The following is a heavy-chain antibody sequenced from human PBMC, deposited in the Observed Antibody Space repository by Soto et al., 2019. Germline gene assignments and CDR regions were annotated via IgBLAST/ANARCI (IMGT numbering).Heavy chain of an antibody. J-gene: IGHJ4*02. Sequence: QLQLQESGPGLVKPSETLSLTCTVSGGSISSSSYYWGWIRQPPGKGLEWIGSIYYSGSTYYNPSLKSRVTMSVDTSKNQFSLKLSSVTDADTAVYYCASDTILLGFGEPIGPYFVDWGQGTLVTVSS. CDR3: ASDTILLGFGEPIGPYFVD. CDR2: IYYSGST. V-gene: IGHV4-39*01. CDR1: GGSISSSSYY. D-gene: IGHD3-10*01.